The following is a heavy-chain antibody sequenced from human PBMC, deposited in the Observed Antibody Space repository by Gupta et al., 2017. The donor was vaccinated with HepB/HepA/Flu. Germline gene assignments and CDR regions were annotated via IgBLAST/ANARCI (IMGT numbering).Heavy chain of an antibody. V-gene: IGHV5-51*01. J-gene: IGHJ4*02. Sequence: EVQLVQSGAEVKKPGESLKISCKGSGYSFTSYWIGWVRQMPGKGLEWMGIIYPGDSDTRYSPSFQGQVTISADKSISTAYLQWSSLKASDTAMYYCARSTTHDYGDYQDSPFFQAWGYWGQGTLVTVSS. CDR3: ARSTTHDYGDYQDSPFFQAWGY. D-gene: IGHD4-17*01. CDR1: GYSFTSYW. CDR2: IYPGDSDT.